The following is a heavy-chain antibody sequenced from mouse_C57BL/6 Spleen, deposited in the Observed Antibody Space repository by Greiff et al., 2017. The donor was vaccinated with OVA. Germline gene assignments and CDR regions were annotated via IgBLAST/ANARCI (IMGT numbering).Heavy chain of an antibody. CDR2: IDPENGDT. D-gene: IGHD1-1*01. CDR3: TTVVDPY. J-gene: IGHJ3*01. CDR1: GFNIKDDY. V-gene: IGHV14-4*01. Sequence: EVQLQQSGAELVRPGASVKLSCTASGFNIKDDYMHWVKQRPEQGLEWIGWIDPENGDTEYASKFQGKATITADTSSNTAYLQLSSLTSEDTAVYYCTTVVDPYWGKGTLVTVSA.